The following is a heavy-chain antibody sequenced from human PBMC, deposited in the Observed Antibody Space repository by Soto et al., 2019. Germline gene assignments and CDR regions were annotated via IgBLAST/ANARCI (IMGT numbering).Heavy chain of an antibody. Sequence: SETLSLTCTVSGGSVSSSSYSWGWIRQPPGKGLEWIGTIYYSENTYYNPSLMSRGTISVDTSRNQFCLKLSSVTAADTALYYCVRLNGYCRSTSCYGYYGMDVWGQGTTVTVS. CDR3: VRLNGYCRSTSCYGYYGMDV. CDR2: IYYSENT. V-gene: IGHV4-39*01. CDR1: GGSVSSSSYS. D-gene: IGHD2-2*01. J-gene: IGHJ6*02.